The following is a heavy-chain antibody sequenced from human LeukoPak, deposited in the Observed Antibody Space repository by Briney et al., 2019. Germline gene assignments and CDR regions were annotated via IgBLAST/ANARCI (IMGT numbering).Heavy chain of an antibody. CDR2: IIPIFGTA. V-gene: IGHV1-69*13. J-gene: IGHJ4*02. CDR1: GGTFSSYA. Sequence: ASVKVSCKASGGTFSSYAISWVRQAPGQGLEWMGGIIPIFGTANYAQKFQGRVTITADESTSTAYMELSSLRSEDTAVYYCARGMDYCGSGSYYYWGQGTLVTVSS. CDR3: ARGMDYCGSGSYYY. D-gene: IGHD3-10*01.